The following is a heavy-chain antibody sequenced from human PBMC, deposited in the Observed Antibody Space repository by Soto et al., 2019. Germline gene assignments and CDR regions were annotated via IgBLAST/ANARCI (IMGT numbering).Heavy chain of an antibody. Sequence: QVQLVQPGAEVKKPGSSVKLSCKASGGSFGGYGLSWVRQAPGQGLEWMGRILPLFAPANYAQKFQGRVRITAAESASAGYLELNSMRSEDTAGYYCARGGPWYAHSGGTYHYTARLAYWGHGTLVTVSS. J-gene: IGHJ4*01. CDR2: ILPLFAPA. D-gene: IGHD3-16*02. CDR1: GGSFGGYG. V-gene: IGHV1-69*15. CDR3: ARGGPWYAHSGGTYHYTARLAY.